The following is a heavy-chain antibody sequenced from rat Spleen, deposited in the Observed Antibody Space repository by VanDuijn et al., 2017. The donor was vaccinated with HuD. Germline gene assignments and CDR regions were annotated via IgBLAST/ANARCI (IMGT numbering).Heavy chain of an antibody. V-gene: IGHV2S63*01. J-gene: IGHJ3*01. Sequence: EVQLKESGPGLVQPSQTLSLTCTVSGFSLTDYSVHWVRQPPGQGLEWMGVMGSGGSTAYNSALKSRLSISRDTSKSQVFLKMNSLQTEDTAIYYCTRDGIAAPFAYWGQGTLVTVSS. CDR3: TRDGIAAPFAY. CDR2: MGSGGST. D-gene: IGHD1-2*01. CDR1: GFSLTDYS.